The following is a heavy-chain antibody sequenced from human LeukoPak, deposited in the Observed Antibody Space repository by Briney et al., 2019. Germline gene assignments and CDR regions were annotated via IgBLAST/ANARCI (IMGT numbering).Heavy chain of an antibody. D-gene: IGHD3-10*01. Sequence: PGGSLILSCAASGFTFSNYAMHWVRQAPGKGLEWVAVISYDGHYKYYADSVKGRFTISRDNSKNTLYLQMNSLTPEDTAVYYCAKESRKSYGSGSYRNVFDYWGQGTLVTVSS. CDR2: ISYDGHYK. J-gene: IGHJ4*02. V-gene: IGHV3-30-3*01. CDR1: GFTFSNYA. CDR3: AKESRKSYGSGSYRNVFDY.